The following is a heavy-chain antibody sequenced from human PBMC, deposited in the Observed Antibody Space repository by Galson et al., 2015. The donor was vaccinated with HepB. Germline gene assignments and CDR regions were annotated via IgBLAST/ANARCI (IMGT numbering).Heavy chain of an antibody. D-gene: IGHD6-6*01. Sequence: SLRLSCAASGFTLSSYWMNWVRQAPGKGLEWVANIRVDEYDQYYVDSVKGRFTISRENAKNSLYLQMNSLRAEDTAVYYCARVGQLRSFDIWGQGTMVTVSS. J-gene: IGHJ3*02. CDR2: IRVDEYDQ. CDR1: GFTLSSYW. V-gene: IGHV3-7*01. CDR3: ARVGQLRSFDI.